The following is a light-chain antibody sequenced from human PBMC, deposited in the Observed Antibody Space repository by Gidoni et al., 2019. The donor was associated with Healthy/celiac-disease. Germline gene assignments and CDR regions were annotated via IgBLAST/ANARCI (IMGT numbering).Light chain of an antibody. Sequence: DIVMTQSPDSLAVSLGERATINCKSSQSVLYSSNNKNYLAWYQQKLGQPPKLLIYWASTRESGVPDRFSGSGSGTDFTLTISSLQAEDVAVYYCQQYYSTLFTFGPXTKVDIK. V-gene: IGKV4-1*01. CDR3: QQYYSTLFT. J-gene: IGKJ3*01. CDR2: WAS. CDR1: QSVLYSSNNKNY.